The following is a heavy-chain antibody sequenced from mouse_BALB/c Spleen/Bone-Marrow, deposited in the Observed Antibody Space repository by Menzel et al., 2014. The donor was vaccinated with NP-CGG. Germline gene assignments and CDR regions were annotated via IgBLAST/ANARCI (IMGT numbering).Heavy chain of an antibody. V-gene: IGHV5-6-5*01. Sequence: EVQLVESGGGLVKPEGSLKLSCAASGFTFSNFAMSWVRQTPDKRLEWVASISSGGSAYYPDSVKGRLSISRDNARDILFLQMSSLRSEDTAMYYCARGYDYDFDYWGQGTTLTVSS. CDR3: ARGYDYDFDY. J-gene: IGHJ2*01. CDR2: ISSGGSA. CDR1: GFTFSNFA. D-gene: IGHD2-4*01.